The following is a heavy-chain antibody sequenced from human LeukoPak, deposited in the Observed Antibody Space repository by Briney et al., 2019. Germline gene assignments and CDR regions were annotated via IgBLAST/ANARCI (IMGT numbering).Heavy chain of an antibody. CDR3: ATVLRDWGSSWYYFDY. J-gene: IGHJ4*02. CDR1: GGTFSSYA. V-gene: IGHV1-69*06. Sequence: SVKVSCKASGGTFSSYAISWVRQAPGQGLEWMGGIIPIFGTANYAQKFQGRVTMTEDTSTDTAYMELSSLRSEDTAVYYCATVLRDWGSSWYYFDYWGQGTLVTVSS. CDR2: IIPIFGTA. D-gene: IGHD6-13*01.